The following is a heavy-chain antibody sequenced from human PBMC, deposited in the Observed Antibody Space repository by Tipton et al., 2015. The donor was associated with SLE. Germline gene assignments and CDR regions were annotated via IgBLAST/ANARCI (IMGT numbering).Heavy chain of an antibody. Sequence: QLVQSGAEVKKPGASVKVSCKASGYTFTNFGISWVRQAPGQGLEWIGWISGYNGNTNYAQNFQGRLSMTTDTSTSTASMELRSLTSDDTAVYYCARDRTYCTNSNCHLHWFAPWGQGTLVTVSS. CDR1: GYTFTNFG. CDR2: ISGYNGNT. J-gene: IGHJ5*02. D-gene: IGHD2-8*01. V-gene: IGHV1-18*01. CDR3: ARDRTYCTNSNCHLHWFAP.